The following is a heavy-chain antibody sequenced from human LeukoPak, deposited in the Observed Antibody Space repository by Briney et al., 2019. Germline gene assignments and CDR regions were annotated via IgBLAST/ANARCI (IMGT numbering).Heavy chain of an antibody. V-gene: IGHV4-59*01. J-gene: IGHJ4*02. D-gene: IGHD5-12*01. CDR3: ARGKWHYYFDY. CDR2: IYYSGST. CDR1: GGSISSYY. Sequence: SETLSLTCTVSGGSISSYYWRWIRQPPGKGLEWIGYIYYSGSTNYNPSLKSRVTISVDTSKNQFYLKLSSVTAADTAVYYCARGKWHYYFDYWGQGTLVTVSS.